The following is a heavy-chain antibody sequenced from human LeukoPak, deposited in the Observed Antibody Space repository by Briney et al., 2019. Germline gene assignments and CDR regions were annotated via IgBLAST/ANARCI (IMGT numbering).Heavy chain of an antibody. CDR1: GFTFSSYG. CDR2: IRYDGSNK. D-gene: IGHD1-26*01. Sequence: PGGSLRLSCAASGFTFSSYGMHWVRQAPGKGLEWVAFIRYDGSNKYYADSVKGRFTISRDNSKNTLYLQMNSLRAEDTAVYYCATTIVGATPAGYWGQGTLVTVSS. J-gene: IGHJ4*02. CDR3: ATTIVGATPAGY. V-gene: IGHV3-30*02.